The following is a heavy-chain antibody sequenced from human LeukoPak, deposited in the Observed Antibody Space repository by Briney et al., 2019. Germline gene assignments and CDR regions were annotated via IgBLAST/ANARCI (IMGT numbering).Heavy chain of an antibody. CDR2: IRQDGSEK. D-gene: IGHD3-9*01. CDR1: GFTFSSYW. J-gene: IGHJ4*02. V-gene: IGHV3-7*01. CDR3: ARDYYDILTGYYTSDY. Sequence: GSLRLSCAASGFTFSSYWMSWVRQAPGKGLEWVANIRQDGSEKYYVDSVKGRFTISRDNAKNSLYLQMNSLRAEDTAVYYCARDYYDILTGYYTSDYWGQGTLVTVSS.